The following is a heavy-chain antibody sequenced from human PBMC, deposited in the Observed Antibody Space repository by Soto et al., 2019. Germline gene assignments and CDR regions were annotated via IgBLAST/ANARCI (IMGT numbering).Heavy chain of an antibody. D-gene: IGHD2-15*01. V-gene: IGHV1-2*04. Sequence: GASVKVSCKASGYTFTGYYMHWVRQAPGQGLEWMGWINPNSGGTNYAQKFQGWVTMTRDTSISTAYMELSRLRSDDTAVYYCAREVDPVGYCSGGSCPDYYGMDVWGQGTTVTVSS. CDR3: AREVDPVGYCSGGSCPDYYGMDV. CDR2: INPNSGGT. J-gene: IGHJ6*02. CDR1: GYTFTGYY.